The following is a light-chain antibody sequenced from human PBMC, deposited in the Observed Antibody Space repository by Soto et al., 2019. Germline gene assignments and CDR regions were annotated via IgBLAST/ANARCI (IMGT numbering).Light chain of an antibody. Sequence: EIVLTQSPATLSLSPGERATLPCRASQSVSSYLAWYQQKPGQAPRLLIYDASNRATGIPARFSGSGSGTDFTLTISSLEPEDFAVYYCQQRSNWPLLTFGGGTKVDNK. J-gene: IGKJ4*01. CDR3: QQRSNWPLLT. CDR1: QSVSSY. CDR2: DAS. V-gene: IGKV3-11*01.